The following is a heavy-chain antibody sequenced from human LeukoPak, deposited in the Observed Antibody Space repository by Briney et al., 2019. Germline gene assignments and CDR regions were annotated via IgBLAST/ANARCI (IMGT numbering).Heavy chain of an antibody. V-gene: IGHV1-46*01. Sequence: ASVNVSCKASGYTFTSYYMHWVRQAPGQGLEWMGIINPSGGSTSYAQKFQGRVTMTRDTSTSTVYMELSSLRSEDTAVYYCARSLGGCSGGSCYKFGPWGQGTLVTVSS. D-gene: IGHD2-15*01. J-gene: IGHJ5*02. CDR3: ARSLGGCSGGSCYKFGP. CDR1: GYTFTSYY. CDR2: INPSGGST.